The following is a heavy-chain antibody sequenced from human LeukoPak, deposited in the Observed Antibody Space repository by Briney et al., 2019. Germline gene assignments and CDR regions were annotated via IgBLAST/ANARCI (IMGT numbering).Heavy chain of an antibody. CDR2: IYHSGST. D-gene: IGHD3-22*01. J-gene: IGHJ4*02. V-gene: IGHV4-38-2*02. CDR1: GYSISSGYY. CDR3: ARMSDSGGYYISNYFDY. Sequence: PSETLSLTCTVSGYSISSGYYWGWIRQPPGKGLEWIGSIYHSGSTYYNPSLKSRVTISVDTSKNQFSLKLSSVTAADTAVYYCARMSDSGGYYISNYFDYWGQGTLVTVSS.